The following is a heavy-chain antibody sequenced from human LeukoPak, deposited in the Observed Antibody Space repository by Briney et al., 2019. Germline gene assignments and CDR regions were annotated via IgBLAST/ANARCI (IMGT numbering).Heavy chain of an antibody. Sequence: ASVKVSCKASVYTFTSYYMHWVRQAPGQGLERMGWINPNSGGTNYAQKFQGRVTMTRDTSISTAYMELSRLRSDDAAVYYCPSGYCSGGSCYPFDYWGQGTLVTVSS. CDR3: PSGYCSGGSCYPFDY. V-gene: IGHV1-2*02. CDR1: VYTFTSYY. D-gene: IGHD2-15*01. CDR2: INPNSGGT. J-gene: IGHJ4*02.